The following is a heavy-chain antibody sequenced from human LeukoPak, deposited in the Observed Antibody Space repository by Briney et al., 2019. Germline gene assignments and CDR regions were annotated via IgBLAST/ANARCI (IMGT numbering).Heavy chain of an antibody. J-gene: IGHJ3*02. Sequence: PGGSLRLSCAASRFTFNRYWMSWVRQAPGKGLEWVANIKEDGSEKNYVGSMKGRITISRDNAKNSLYLQMNSLRVEDMAVYYCARGVIGYRDAFDIWGQGAMVTVSS. V-gene: IGHV3-7*03. CDR3: ARGVIGYRDAFDI. CDR1: RFTFNRYW. CDR2: IKEDGSEK. D-gene: IGHD5-12*01.